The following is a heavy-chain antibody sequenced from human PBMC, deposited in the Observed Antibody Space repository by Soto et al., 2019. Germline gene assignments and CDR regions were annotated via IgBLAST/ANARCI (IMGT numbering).Heavy chain of an antibody. V-gene: IGHV1-18*01. Sequence: QVQPVQSGTEVKTPGASVKVSCKASGYTFTNHGFTWVRQAPGEGLEWMGWISTFNGNINYAQKYRGRVTMTTDTSTDTAYMELRSLRSDDTAVYFCARINYGYFDYWGQGTLVIVS. CDR2: ISTFNGNI. CDR1: GYTFTNHG. D-gene: IGHD3-16*01. CDR3: ARINYGYFDY. J-gene: IGHJ4*02.